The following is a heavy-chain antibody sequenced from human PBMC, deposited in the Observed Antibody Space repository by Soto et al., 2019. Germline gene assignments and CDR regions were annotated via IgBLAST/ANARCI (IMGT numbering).Heavy chain of an antibody. D-gene: IGHD2-15*01. Sequence: SETLSLTCAVYGGSFSGYYWSWIRQPPGKGLEWIGEINHSGSTNYNPSLKSRVTISVDTSKNQFSLKLSSVTAADTAVYYCARGQYCSSTSCYYFGRYCSGGSCYWRVYYFDYWGQGTLVTVSS. CDR3: ARGQYCSSTSCYYFGRYCSGGSCYWRVYYFDY. J-gene: IGHJ4*02. CDR2: INHSGST. V-gene: IGHV4-34*01. CDR1: GGSFSGYY.